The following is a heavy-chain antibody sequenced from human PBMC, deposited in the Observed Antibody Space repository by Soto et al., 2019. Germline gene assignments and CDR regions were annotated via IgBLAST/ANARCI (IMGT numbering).Heavy chain of an antibody. V-gene: IGHV4-59*01. CDR1: GGSISSYY. D-gene: IGHD1-1*01. CDR3: ARERWGNWNDDYYGMDV. CDR2: IHYSGST. J-gene: IGHJ6*02. Sequence: PSETLSLTCTVSGGSISSYYWSWIRQPPGKGLDWIGYIHYSGSTNYNPSLKSRVSISMDTSKNQLSLRLTSVTAADTAVYYCARERWGNWNDDYYGMDVWGQGTTVTVSS.